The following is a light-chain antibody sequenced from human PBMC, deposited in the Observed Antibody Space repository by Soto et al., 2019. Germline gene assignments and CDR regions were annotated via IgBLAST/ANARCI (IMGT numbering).Light chain of an antibody. J-gene: IGLJ3*02. V-gene: IGLV7-43*01. Sequence: QAVVTQEPSLTVSPGGTVTLTCASSTGAVTSGFYPNWFQQKPGQAPRAVIYSATHRHSWNPARFSGSLLGGKAALTLSGAQPEDEAEYYCLLYYGAAQLVFGGGTKLTVL. CDR1: TGAVTSGFY. CDR2: SAT. CDR3: LLYYGAAQLV.